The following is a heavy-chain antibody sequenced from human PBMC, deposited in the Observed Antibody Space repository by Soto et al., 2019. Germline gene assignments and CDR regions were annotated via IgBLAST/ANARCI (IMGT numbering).Heavy chain of an antibody. J-gene: IGHJ3*02. D-gene: IGHD3-22*01. Sequence: GESLKISWKGSGYSFTIYWIGWVRQMPGKGLEWMGIIYPGDSDTRYSPSFQGQVTISADKSISTAYLQWSSLKASDTAMYYCARLYVAYYYDSSGYIKGAFDIWGQGTMVTVSS. CDR3: ARLYVAYYYDSSGYIKGAFDI. V-gene: IGHV5-51*01. CDR1: GYSFTIYW. CDR2: IYPGDSDT.